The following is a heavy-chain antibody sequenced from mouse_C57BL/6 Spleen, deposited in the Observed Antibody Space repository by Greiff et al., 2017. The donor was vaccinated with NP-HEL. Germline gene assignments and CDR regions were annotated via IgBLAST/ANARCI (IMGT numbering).Heavy chain of an antibody. V-gene: IGHV1-53*01. Sequence: QVQLQQPGTELVKPGASVTLSCKASGYTFTSYWMHWVKQRPGQGLAWIGNINPSNGGTTYNEKFQSKATLTVDKSSSTAYMQLSSLTSEDSAVYYCARAYYYYGSSYERYFDVWGTGTTVTVSS. CDR2: INPSNGGT. CDR1: GYTFTSYW. J-gene: IGHJ1*03. CDR3: ARAYYYYGSSYERYFDV. D-gene: IGHD1-1*01.